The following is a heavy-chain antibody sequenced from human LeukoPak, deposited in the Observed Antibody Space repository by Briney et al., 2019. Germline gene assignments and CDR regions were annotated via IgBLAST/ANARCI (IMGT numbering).Heavy chain of an antibody. Sequence: SETLSLTCAVYGGSFSGCYWSWIRQPPGKGLEWIGEINHSGSTNYNPSLKSRVTISVDTSKNQFSLKLSSVTAADTAVYYCARYRQLQSNNWFDPWGQGTLVTVSS. D-gene: IGHD4-11*01. CDR1: GGSFSGCY. V-gene: IGHV4-34*01. CDR3: ARYRQLQSNNWFDP. J-gene: IGHJ5*02. CDR2: INHSGST.